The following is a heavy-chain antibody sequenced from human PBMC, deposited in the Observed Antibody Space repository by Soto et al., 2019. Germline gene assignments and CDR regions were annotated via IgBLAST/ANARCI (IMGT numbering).Heavy chain of an antibody. V-gene: IGHV4-59*01. D-gene: IGHD3-16*01. Sequence: SETLSLTCTVSGGSISTYFWSWIRQPPGKGLEWIGYIYYIGSTNYNPSLKSRVTISVDTSKNQFSLKLSSVTAADTAVYYCARDSYGGSYYFDYWGQGTLVTVSS. J-gene: IGHJ4*02. CDR1: GGSISTYF. CDR3: ARDSYGGSYYFDY. CDR2: IYYIGST.